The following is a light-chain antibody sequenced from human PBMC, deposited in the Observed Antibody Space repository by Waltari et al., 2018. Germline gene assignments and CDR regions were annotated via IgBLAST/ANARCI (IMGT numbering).Light chain of an antibody. Sequence: EVEMTQSPVTLSVSPGDRATLSCRASLSVYNNLAWYQHKPGQPPSLLIYASSTRATGVPARFSGSGSGTEFTLTINSMQSEDCAVYYCQQDNQWITFGQGTRLEIK. J-gene: IGKJ5*01. CDR2: ASS. CDR3: QQDNQWIT. V-gene: IGKV3-15*01. CDR1: LSVYNN.